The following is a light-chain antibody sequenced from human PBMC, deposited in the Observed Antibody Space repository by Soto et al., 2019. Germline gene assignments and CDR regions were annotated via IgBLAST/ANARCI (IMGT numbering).Light chain of an antibody. CDR2: GAS. J-gene: IGKJ1*01. Sequence: EIVMTQSPSTLSVSPGERVTLSCRASLGISINLAWYQQRPGQAPRLLIYGASTRATGVPTRFSGSGSGTDLTLTISMLHAENPAIYRSQLYSKWPKTFGQGTKVEIK. CDR3: QLYSKWPKT. V-gene: IGKV3-15*01. CDR1: LGISIN.